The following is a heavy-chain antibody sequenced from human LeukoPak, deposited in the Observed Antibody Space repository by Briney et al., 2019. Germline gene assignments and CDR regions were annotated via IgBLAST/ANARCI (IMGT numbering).Heavy chain of an antibody. J-gene: IGHJ4*02. V-gene: IGHV3-23*01. D-gene: IGHD2-8*01. CDR3: AKNRDIVLMVYARGHFDY. CDR1: GFTFSSYA. CDR2: ISGSGGST. Sequence: GGSLRLSCAASGFTFSSYAMSWVRQAPGKGLEWGSAISGSGGSTYYADSVKGRFTISRDNSKNTLYLQMNSLRAEDTAVYYCAKNRDIVLMVYARGHFDYWGQGTLVTVSS.